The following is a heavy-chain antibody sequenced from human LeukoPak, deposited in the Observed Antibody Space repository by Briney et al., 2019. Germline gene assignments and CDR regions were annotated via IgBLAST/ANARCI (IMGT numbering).Heavy chain of an antibody. CDR3: ARYSSGWYY. CDR1: GGSISSSSYY. Sequence: PSETLSLTCTVSGGSISSSSYYWGWIRQPPGKGLEWIGSIYYSGSTYYNPSLKSRVTISVDTSKNQFSLKLSSVTAADTAVYYCARYSSGWYYWGQGTPVTVSS. V-gene: IGHV4-39*01. J-gene: IGHJ4*02. D-gene: IGHD6-19*01. CDR2: IYYSGST.